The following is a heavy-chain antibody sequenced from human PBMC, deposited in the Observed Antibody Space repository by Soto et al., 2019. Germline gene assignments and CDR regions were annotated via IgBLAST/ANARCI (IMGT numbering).Heavy chain of an antibody. CDR1: GFTFSNYA. V-gene: IGHV3-23*01. J-gene: IGHJ4*02. D-gene: IGHD3-22*01. Sequence: GWSLRLSCEASGFTFSNYAMSWVLQAPGKGLEWVSAISASAVSTTYADSVKGRFTISRDNSKNTVYMQMNSLRAEDTAVYYCAKARESRGQVRPFDSWGQGILVTVSS. CDR2: ISASAVST. CDR3: AKARESRGQVRPFDS.